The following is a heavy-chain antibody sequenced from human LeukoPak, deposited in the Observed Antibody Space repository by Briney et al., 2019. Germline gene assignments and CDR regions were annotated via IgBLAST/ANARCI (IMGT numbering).Heavy chain of an antibody. V-gene: IGHV4-39*07. J-gene: IGHJ5*02. CDR2: IYYSGST. Sequence: SGTLSLTCAVSGGSISSSSYYWGWIRQPPGKGLEWIGSIYYSGSTYYNPSLKSRVTISVDTSKNQFSLKLSSVTAADTAVYYCARDAWHDAHWFDPWGQGTLVTVSS. CDR1: GGSISSSSYY. CDR3: ARDAWHDAHWFDP. D-gene: IGHD1-1*01.